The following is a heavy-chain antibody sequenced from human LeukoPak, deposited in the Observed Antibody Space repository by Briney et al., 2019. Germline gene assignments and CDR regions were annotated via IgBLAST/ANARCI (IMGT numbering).Heavy chain of an antibody. J-gene: IGHJ4*02. CDR2: IIPIFGTA. CDR1: GGTFSSYA. V-gene: IGHV1-69*13. CDR3: ARGPPPWYQAFDY. Sequence: ASVKVSCKASGGTFSSYAISWVRQAPGQGLEWMGGIIPIFGTANYAQKFLGRVTITADESTSTAYMELSSLRSEDTAVYYCARGPPPWYQAFDYWGQGTLVTVSS. D-gene: IGHD2-2*01.